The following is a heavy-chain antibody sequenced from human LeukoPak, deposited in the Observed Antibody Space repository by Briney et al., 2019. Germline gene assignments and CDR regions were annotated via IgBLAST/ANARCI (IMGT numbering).Heavy chain of an antibody. CDR2: IYSSGSA. Sequence: SETLSLTCTVSHGSVSGNYWGWIRQTPGKGLEFIGYIYSSGSANYIPSLKSRVKMSVDTSKNQFSLRLTSVTAADTAVYYCARRSGGYPMYYFDSWGQGALVTVSS. CDR1: HGSVSGNY. J-gene: IGHJ4*02. V-gene: IGHV4-4*09. D-gene: IGHD2-15*01. CDR3: ARRSGGYPMYYFDS.